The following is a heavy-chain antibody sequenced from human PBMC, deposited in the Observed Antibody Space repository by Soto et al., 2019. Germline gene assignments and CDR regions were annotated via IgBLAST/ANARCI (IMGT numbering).Heavy chain of an antibody. Sequence: GGSLRLSCVASGFTFSTYTMYWVRQAPGKGLEWVALISNDGVDKYFADSVKGRFTISRDNSKNTLFLQMNSLRGEDTAVYFCARVTDPFSCYHFDYWGQGTLVTVSS. CDR1: GFTFSTYT. CDR2: ISNDGVDK. J-gene: IGHJ4*02. CDR3: ARVTDPFSCYHFDY. D-gene: IGHD2-2*01. V-gene: IGHV3-30-3*01.